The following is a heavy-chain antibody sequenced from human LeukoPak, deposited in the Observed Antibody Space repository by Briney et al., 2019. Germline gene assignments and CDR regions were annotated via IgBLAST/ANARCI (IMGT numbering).Heavy chain of an antibody. V-gene: IGHV1-2*02. D-gene: IGHD3-3*01. Sequence: GASVKVSCKASGYTFTGYYMHWMRQAPGQGLEWMGWINPNSGGTNYAQKFQGRVTMTRDTSISTAYMELSRLRSDDTAVYYCARAPAWSGSFFDYWGQGTLVTVSS. CDR3: ARAPAWSGSFFDY. J-gene: IGHJ4*02. CDR1: GYTFTGYY. CDR2: INPNSGGT.